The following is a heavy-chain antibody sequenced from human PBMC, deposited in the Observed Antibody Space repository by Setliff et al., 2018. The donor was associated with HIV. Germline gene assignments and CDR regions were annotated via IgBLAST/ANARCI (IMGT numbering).Heavy chain of an antibody. Sequence: SETLSLTCTVSGGSINNDIYFWSWIRQYPGKGLEWIGYIYYSGSTNYNPSLKSRVTISVDTSKNQFSLKLSSVTATDTAVYYCAKRTFGSGRFDPWGQGTLVTVPQ. CDR2: IYYSGST. J-gene: IGHJ5*02. D-gene: IGHD3-16*01. V-gene: IGHV4-61*01. CDR3: AKRTFGSGRFDP. CDR1: GGSINNDIYF.